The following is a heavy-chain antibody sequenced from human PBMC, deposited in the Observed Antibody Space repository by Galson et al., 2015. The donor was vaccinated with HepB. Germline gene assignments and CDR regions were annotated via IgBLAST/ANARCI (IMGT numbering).Heavy chain of an antibody. Sequence: QSGAEVKKPGESLRISCKGSGYSFTSYWISWVRQMPGKGLEWMGGIDPSDSYTNYSPSFQGHVTISADKSISTAYLQWSSLKASDTAMCYCARCLEHPDYGGAIDYWGQGTLVTVSS. D-gene: IGHD4-23*01. CDR1: GYSFTSYW. CDR3: ARCLEHPDYGGAIDY. V-gene: IGHV5-10-1*01. CDR2: IDPSDSYT. J-gene: IGHJ4*02.